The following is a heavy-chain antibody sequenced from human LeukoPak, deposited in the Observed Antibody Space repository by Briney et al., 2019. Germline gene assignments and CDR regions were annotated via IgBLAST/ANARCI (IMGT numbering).Heavy chain of an antibody. V-gene: IGHV4-59*11. CDR1: GGSISSHY. CDR3: ARAPFFGVVTNHYYYMDV. D-gene: IGHD3-3*01. J-gene: IGHJ6*03. Sequence: SETLSLTCTVSGGSISSHYWSWIRQPPGKGLEWIGYIYYSGSTNYNPSLKSRVTISVDTSKNQFSLKLSSVTAADTAVYYCARAPFFGVVTNHYYYMDVWGKGTTVTVSS. CDR2: IYYSGST.